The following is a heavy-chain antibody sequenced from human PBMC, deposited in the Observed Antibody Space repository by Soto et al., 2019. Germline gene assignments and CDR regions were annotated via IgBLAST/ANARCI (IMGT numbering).Heavy chain of an antibody. D-gene: IGHD4-4*01. CDR3: ARDQYSNYENWFDP. Sequence: SETLSLTCTVSGGSISSGGYYWSWIRQHPGKGLEWIGYIYYSGSTYYNPSLKSRVTISVDTSKNQFSLKLSSVTAADTAVYYCARDQYSNYENWFDPWGQGTLVTVSS. V-gene: IGHV4-31*03. CDR2: IYYSGST. CDR1: GGSISSGGYY. J-gene: IGHJ5*02.